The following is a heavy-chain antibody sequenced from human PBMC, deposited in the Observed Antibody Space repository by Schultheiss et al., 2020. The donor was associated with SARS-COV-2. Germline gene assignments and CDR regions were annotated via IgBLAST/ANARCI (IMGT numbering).Heavy chain of an antibody. V-gene: IGHV4-38-2*02. Sequence: SETLSLTCAVSGYSISSGYYWGWIRQPPGKGLEWIGEINHSGSTNYNPSLKSRVTISVDTSKNQFSLKLSSVTAADTAVYYCARDGYGDYDYYYYGMDVWGQGTTVTVSS. J-gene: IGHJ6*02. CDR2: INHSGST. CDR1: GYSISSGYY. D-gene: IGHD4-17*01. CDR3: ARDGYGDYDYYYYGMDV.